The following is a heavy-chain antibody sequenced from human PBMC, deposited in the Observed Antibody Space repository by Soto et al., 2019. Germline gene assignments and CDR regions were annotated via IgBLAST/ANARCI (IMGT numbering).Heavy chain of an antibody. CDR3: ARSIDS. J-gene: IGHJ5*01. CDR2: INHSGST. CDR1: GGSFSGYY. Sequence: SETLSLTCAVYGGSFSGYYWNWIRQPPGKGLEWIGEINHSGSTNYNPSLKSRVTISLDTSKNQFSLKLSSMTAADTAVYYCARSIDSWGQGTLVTVSS. V-gene: IGHV4-34*01.